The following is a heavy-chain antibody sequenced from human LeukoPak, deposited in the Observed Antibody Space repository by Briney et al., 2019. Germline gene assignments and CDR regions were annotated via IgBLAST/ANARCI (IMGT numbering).Heavy chain of an antibody. CDR1: GGSISSYY. D-gene: IGHD1-7*01. Sequence: PSETLSLTCTVSGGSISSYYWSWIRQPPGKGLEWIGEINHSGSTNYNPSLKSRVTISVDTSKNQFSLKLSSVTAADTAVYYCARKAYNWNYRFHFDYWGQGTLVTVSS. J-gene: IGHJ4*02. V-gene: IGHV4-34*01. CDR2: INHSGST. CDR3: ARKAYNWNYRFHFDY.